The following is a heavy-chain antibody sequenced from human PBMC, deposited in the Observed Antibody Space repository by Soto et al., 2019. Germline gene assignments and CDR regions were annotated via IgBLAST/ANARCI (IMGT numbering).Heavy chain of an antibody. CDR2: IDEDGSEK. CDR1: EFTFSTYW. Sequence: GGSLRLSCAASEFTFSTYWMTWVRQAPVKGLEWVANIDEDGSEKNYVDSVKGRFTVSRDNAKRSLYLQMNSLRVEDTAVYYCVRGLYTGSPHFFYWGQGTLVTVSS. V-gene: IGHV3-7*05. CDR3: VRGLYTGSPHFFY. D-gene: IGHD1-1*01. J-gene: IGHJ4*02.